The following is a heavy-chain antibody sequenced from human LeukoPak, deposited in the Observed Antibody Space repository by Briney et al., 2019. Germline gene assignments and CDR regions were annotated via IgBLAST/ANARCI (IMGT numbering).Heavy chain of an antibody. D-gene: IGHD3-10*02. CDR1: GFTVSSKY. CDR3: AELGITMIGGV. Sequence: GGSLRLSCAASGFTVSSKYMTWVRQAPGKGLEWVSVIYRGGHTYYADSVKGRFTISRDNAKNSLYLQMNSLRAEDTAVYYCAELGITMIGGVWGKGTTVTISS. CDR2: IYRGGHT. V-gene: IGHV3-53*01. J-gene: IGHJ6*04.